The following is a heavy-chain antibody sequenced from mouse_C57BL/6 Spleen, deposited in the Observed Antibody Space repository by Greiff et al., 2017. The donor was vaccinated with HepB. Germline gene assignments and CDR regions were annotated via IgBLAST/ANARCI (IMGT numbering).Heavy chain of an antibody. V-gene: IGHV5-4*01. Sequence: VQLQQSGGGLVKPGGSLKLSCAASGFTFSSYAMSWVRQTPEKRLEWVATISDGGSYTYYPDNVKGRFTISRDNAKNNLYLQMSHLKSEDTAMYYCARDGTGPYFDYWGQGTTLTVSS. CDR2: ISDGGSYT. CDR1: GFTFSSYA. J-gene: IGHJ2*01. D-gene: IGHD4-1*01. CDR3: ARDGTGPYFDY.